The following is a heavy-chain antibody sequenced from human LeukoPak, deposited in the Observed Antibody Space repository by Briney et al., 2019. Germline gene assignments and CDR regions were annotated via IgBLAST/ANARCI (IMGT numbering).Heavy chain of an antibody. CDR1: GGSVSRGSYY. Sequence: SETLSLTCTVSGGSVSRGSYYWSWIRQPPGKGLELFGHIYFRGSTKSNPSLKSRVTISVDTSKNQFSLKLSSVTAADTAVYYCAKTLAAAGAFDIWGQGTMVTVSS. V-gene: IGHV4-61*01. CDR2: IYFRGST. CDR3: AKTLAAAGAFDI. D-gene: IGHD6-13*01. J-gene: IGHJ3*02.